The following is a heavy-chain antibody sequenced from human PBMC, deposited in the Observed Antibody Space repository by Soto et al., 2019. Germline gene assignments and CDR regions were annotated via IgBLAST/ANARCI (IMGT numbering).Heavy chain of an antibody. J-gene: IGHJ6*02. V-gene: IGHV4-39*01. CDR1: GGSISGSPYY. CDR3: ARHGGAAAVHFYYGLDV. CDR2: MDYSGTT. Sequence: PSETLSLTCTVSGGSISGSPYYWGWIRQPPGKGMEWIGSMDYSGTTYHNPSLQSRITTSVDASKNQFSLKLSSVTAADTAVYYCARHGGAAAVHFYYGLDVWGPGTTVTVSS. D-gene: IGHD6-13*01.